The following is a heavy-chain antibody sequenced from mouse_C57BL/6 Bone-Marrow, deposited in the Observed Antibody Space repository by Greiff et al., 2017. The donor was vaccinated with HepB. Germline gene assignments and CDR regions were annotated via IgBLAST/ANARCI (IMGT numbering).Heavy chain of an antibody. Sequence: EVKVVESGEGLVKPGGSLKLSCAASGFTFSSYAMSWVRQTPEKRLEWVAYISSGGDYIYYADTVKGRFTISRDNARNTLYLQMSSLKSEDTAMYYCTREGGYDDAMDYWGQGTSVTVSS. D-gene: IGHD2-2*01. CDR1: GFTFSSYA. V-gene: IGHV5-9-1*02. CDR3: TREGGYDDAMDY. J-gene: IGHJ4*01. CDR2: ISSGGDYI.